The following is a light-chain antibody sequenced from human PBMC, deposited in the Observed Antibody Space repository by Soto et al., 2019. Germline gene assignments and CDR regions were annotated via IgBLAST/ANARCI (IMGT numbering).Light chain of an antibody. CDR2: DAS. Sequence: EIVLTQSPATLSLSPGERATRSCRASQSISSYLAWYQQKRGQAPMLLIYDASNRATGIPARFSGSGSGTDFILTIRSLEPEDFAVYYCQQRSNGLTFGGGTKVEIK. CDR1: QSISSY. J-gene: IGKJ4*01. CDR3: QQRSNGLT. V-gene: IGKV3-11*01.